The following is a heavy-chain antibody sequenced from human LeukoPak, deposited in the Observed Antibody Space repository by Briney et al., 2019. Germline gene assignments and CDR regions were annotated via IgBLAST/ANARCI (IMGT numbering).Heavy chain of an antibody. Sequence: GGSLRLSCAASGFTFSGYAMSWVRQAPGKGLEWVSGISGSGGRTYYADSVKGRFTISRDNSKNTVYLQMNSLRVEDTAVYHCAKDHWRESGAFDIWGQGTMVTVSS. V-gene: IGHV3-23*01. D-gene: IGHD3-10*01. CDR3: AKDHWRESGAFDI. CDR2: ISGSGGRT. CDR1: GFTFSGYA. J-gene: IGHJ3*02.